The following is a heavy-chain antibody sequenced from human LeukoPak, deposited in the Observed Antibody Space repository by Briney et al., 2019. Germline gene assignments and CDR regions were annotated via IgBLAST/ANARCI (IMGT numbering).Heavy chain of an antibody. Sequence: PGGSLRLSCEASGFTFSAYAMTWVRQAPGYGLEWVSVIYKVGNTFYADFVKGRFTISRDNSKNTLYLQMNSLRAEDTALYYCARGLVVGGTGVWAFDIWGQGTMVTVSS. V-gene: IGHV3-66*01. CDR2: IYKVGNT. J-gene: IGHJ3*02. D-gene: IGHD1-26*01. CDR3: ARGLVVGGTGVWAFDI. CDR1: GFTFSAYA.